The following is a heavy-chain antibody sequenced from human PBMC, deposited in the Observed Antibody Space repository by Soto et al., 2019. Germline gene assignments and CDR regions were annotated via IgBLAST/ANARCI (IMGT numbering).Heavy chain of an antibody. D-gene: IGHD2-2*01. CDR1: GFTFSNYW. CDR3: APTSTAGYDY. V-gene: IGHV3-74*01. CDR2: INSDGSST. Sequence: GGSLRHSCASSGFTFSNYWMHWVRQAPGKGLVWVSRINSDGSSTSYADSVKGRFTISRDNAKNTLYLQMNSLRAEDTAVYYCAPTSTAGYDYWGQGTLVTVSS. J-gene: IGHJ4*02.